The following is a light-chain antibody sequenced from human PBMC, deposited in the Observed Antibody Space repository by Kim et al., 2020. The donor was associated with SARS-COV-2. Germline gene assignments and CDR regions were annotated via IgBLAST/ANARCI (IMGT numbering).Light chain of an antibody. CDR1: QDIYKS. V-gene: IGKV1-33*01. J-gene: IGKJ4*01. CDR3: QHYDHIPIT. CDR2: DAS. Sequence: DIQMTQSPSSLSASMGDRVTITCQASQDIYKSLNWYQQKPGKAPNLLIYDASKLETGVPSRFSGSGSGTDFTFTISSLQPEDIATYYCQHYDHIPITFGGGTKVDIK.